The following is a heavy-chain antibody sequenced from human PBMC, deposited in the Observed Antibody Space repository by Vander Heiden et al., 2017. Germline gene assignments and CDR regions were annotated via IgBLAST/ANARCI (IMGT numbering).Heavy chain of an antibody. Sequence: EVQLLESGGGLVQPGGSLRLSCAASVFTFSTNAMTWVRQVPGKGLEWVSGISGSGGSTYYADSVTGRFTISRDNYRNTLYLQMNSLRDEDTAVYYCAKESTYYYGSGSYGGMDVWGQGTTVTVSS. CDR2: ISGSGGST. CDR3: AKESTYYYGSGSYGGMDV. CDR1: VFTFSTNA. V-gene: IGHV3-23*01. J-gene: IGHJ6*02. D-gene: IGHD3-10*01.